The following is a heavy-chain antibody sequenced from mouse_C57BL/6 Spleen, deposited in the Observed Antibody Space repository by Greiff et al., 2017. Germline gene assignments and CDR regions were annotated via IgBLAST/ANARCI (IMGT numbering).Heavy chain of an antibody. CDR2: ISYDGSN. CDR3: ASVYDGYYQGFAY. V-gene: IGHV3-6*01. Sequence: VQLQQSGPGLVKPSQSLSLTCSVTGYSITSGYYWNWIRQFPGNKLEWMGYISYDGSNNYNPSLKNRISITRDTSKNQFFLKLNSVTTEDTATYYCASVYDGYYQGFAYWGQGTLVTVSA. D-gene: IGHD2-3*01. J-gene: IGHJ3*01. CDR1: GYSITSGYY.